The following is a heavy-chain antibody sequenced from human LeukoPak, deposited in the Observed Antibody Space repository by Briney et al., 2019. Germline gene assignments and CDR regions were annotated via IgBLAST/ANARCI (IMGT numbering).Heavy chain of an antibody. Sequence: SETLSPTCTVSGGSISSTNYYWGWIRQPPGKGLEWIGSIYYSGSTYYNPSLKSRLTISLDTSKNQFSLRLSSVTAADTAFYYCARRYNWNDRWDWGQGTLVTVSP. CDR1: GGSISSTNYY. CDR3: ARRYNWNDRWD. CDR2: IYYSGST. D-gene: IGHD1-1*01. V-gene: IGHV4-39*07. J-gene: IGHJ4*02.